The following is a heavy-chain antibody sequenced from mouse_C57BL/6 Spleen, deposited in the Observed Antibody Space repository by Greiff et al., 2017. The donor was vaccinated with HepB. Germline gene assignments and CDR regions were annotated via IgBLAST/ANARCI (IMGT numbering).Heavy chain of an antibody. V-gene: IGHV5-15*01. Sequence: DVKLVESGGGLVQPGGSLKLSCAASGFTFSDYGMAWVRQAPRKGPEWVAFISNLAYSIYYADTVTGRFTISRENAKNTLYLEMSSLRSEDTAMYYCARVAQATYFDYWGQGTTLTVSS. CDR1: GFTFSDYG. CDR2: ISNLAYSI. D-gene: IGHD3-2*02. CDR3: ARVAQATYFDY. J-gene: IGHJ2*01.